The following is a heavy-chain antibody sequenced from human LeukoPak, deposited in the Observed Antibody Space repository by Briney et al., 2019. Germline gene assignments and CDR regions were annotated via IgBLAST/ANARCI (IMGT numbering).Heavy chain of an antibody. CDR1: GFTFDDNG. D-gene: IGHD5-12*01. CDR3: ARGVRRRGYSGYGGLDY. J-gene: IGHJ4*02. CDR2: INWNGGST. V-gene: IGHV3-20*04. Sequence: GGSLRLSCAASGFTFDDNGMSWVRQAPGKGLEWVSGINWNGGSTGYADSVKGRFTISRDNAKNSLYLQMNSLRAEDTALYYCARGVRRRGYSGYGGLDYWGQGTLVTVSS.